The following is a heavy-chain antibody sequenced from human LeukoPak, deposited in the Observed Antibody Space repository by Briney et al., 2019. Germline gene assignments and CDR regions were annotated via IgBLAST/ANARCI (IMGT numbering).Heavy chain of an antibody. CDR1: GYTFTSYD. CDR3: ARDFYTAMETTDFDY. D-gene: IGHD5-18*01. V-gene: IGHV1-8*01. J-gene: IGHJ4*02. CDR2: MNPNSGNT. Sequence: GASVKVSCKASGYTFTSYDINWVRQAPGQGLEWMGWMNPNSGNTGYAQKFQGRVTMTRNTSISTAYMQLSSLRSEDTAVYYCARDFYTAMETTDFDYWGQGTLVTVSS.